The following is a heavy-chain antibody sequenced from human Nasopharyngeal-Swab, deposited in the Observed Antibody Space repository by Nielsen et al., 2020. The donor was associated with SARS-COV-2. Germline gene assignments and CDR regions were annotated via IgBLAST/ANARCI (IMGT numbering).Heavy chain of an antibody. J-gene: IGHJ3*02. CDR3: ARATITMIVVVDAFDI. Sequence: SETLSLTCTVSGGSISSGGYYWIWIRQHPGRGLEWIGYIYYSGSTYYNPSLKSRVTISVDTSKNQFSLKLSSVTAADTAVYYCARATITMIVVVDAFDIWGQGTMVTVSS. CDR1: GGSISSGGYY. D-gene: IGHD3-22*01. V-gene: IGHV4-31*03. CDR2: IYYSGST.